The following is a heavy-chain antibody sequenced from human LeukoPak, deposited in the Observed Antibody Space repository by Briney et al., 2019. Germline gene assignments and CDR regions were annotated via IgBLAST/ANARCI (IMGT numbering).Heavy chain of an antibody. CDR3: ARGYYYDSSGYYHFDY. V-gene: IGHV1-69*13. CDR1: GGTFSSYA. D-gene: IGHD3-22*01. Sequence: SVKVSCKASGGTFSSYAISWVRQAPGQGLEWMGGIIPIFGTANYAQKFQGRVTITADESTSTAYMELSSLRSEDTAVYYCARGYYYDSSGYYHFDYWGQGTLVTVSS. J-gene: IGHJ4*02. CDR2: IIPIFGTA.